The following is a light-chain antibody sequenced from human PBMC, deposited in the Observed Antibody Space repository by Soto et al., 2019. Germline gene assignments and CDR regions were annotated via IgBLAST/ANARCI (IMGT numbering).Light chain of an antibody. CDR3: QKYNSGPLT. V-gene: IGKV1-27*01. CDR2: SAS. CDR1: QGISSF. Sequence: DIQMTQSPSSLSASVGDRVTITCRASQGISSFLAWYQQIPGKVPKLLIHSASTLQSGVPSRFSGGGSGTDFTLTISSLQPEDVAIYYCQKYNSGPLTFGGGTKVDIK. J-gene: IGKJ4*01.